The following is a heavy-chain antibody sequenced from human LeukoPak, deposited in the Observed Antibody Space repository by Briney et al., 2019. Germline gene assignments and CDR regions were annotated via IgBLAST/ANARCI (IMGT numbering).Heavy chain of an antibody. CDR1: GGTFSSYA. D-gene: IGHD1/OR15-1a*01. J-gene: IGHJ3*02. CDR3: AREMNSAHAFDI. V-gene: IGHV1-69*13. Sequence: SVEVSCKASGGTFSSYAISWVRQAPGQGLEWMGGIIPIFGTANYAQKFQGRVTITADESTSTAYMELSSLRSEDTAVYYCAREMNSAHAFDIWGQGTMVTVSS. CDR2: IIPIFGTA.